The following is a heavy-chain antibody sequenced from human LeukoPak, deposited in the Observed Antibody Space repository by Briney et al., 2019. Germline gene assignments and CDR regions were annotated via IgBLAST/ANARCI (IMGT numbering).Heavy chain of an antibody. CDR2: IKSKTDGGTT. CDR1: GFTFSNAW. J-gene: IGHJ3*02. V-gene: IGHV3-15*01. CDR3: TRHLPQGHGAFDI. Sequence: PGGSLRLSCAASGFTFSNAWMSWVRQAPGKGLEWVGRIKSKTDGGTTDYAAPVKGRFTISRNDSKNTLYLQMNSLKTEDTAVYYCTRHLPQGHGAFDIWGQGTMVTVSS.